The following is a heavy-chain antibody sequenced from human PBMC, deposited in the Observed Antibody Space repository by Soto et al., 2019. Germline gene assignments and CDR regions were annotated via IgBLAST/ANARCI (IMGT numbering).Heavy chain of an antibody. CDR1: GFAFSNAW. J-gene: IGHJ4*02. V-gene: IGHV3-15*01. D-gene: IGHD4-4*01. CDR2: SKSKTDGGTT. CDR3: TTGTTTVSVHY. Sequence: GGSLRLSCAASGFAFSNAWMSWVRRDPGKGLGWVGRSKSKTDGGTTDYAAPVKGRFTISSDDSKNTLYLQMNSLKTEDTAVYYCTTGTTTVSVHYWGQGTLVTVSS.